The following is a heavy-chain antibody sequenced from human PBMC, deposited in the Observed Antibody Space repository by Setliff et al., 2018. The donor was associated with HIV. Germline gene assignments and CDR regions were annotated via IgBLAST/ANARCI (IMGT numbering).Heavy chain of an antibody. CDR2: IYDVGVT. D-gene: IGHD6-6*01. Sequence: KPSETLSLTCTVSGGSLRTFHWTWLRQAPGKGLEWLGHIYDVGVTNYNPSLKNRVTISLDASQTRCSLKLSSVTAADTAVYYCARIPYSSSSVYWGQGTLVTVSS. CDR1: GGSLRTFH. V-gene: IGHV4-4*08. CDR3: ARIPYSSSSVY. J-gene: IGHJ4*02.